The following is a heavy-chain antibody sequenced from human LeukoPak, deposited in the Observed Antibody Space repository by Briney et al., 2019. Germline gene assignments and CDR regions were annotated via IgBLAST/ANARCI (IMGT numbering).Heavy chain of an antibody. Sequence: GGSLRLSCAVSGFTFSSYIMNWVRQAPGKGLEWVSYISSRSGTTYYADSVKGRFTISRDNAKNSLYLQMNSLRAEDTAVYFCVRQGWLQLNFLDYWGRGTLVTVSS. J-gene: IGHJ4*02. CDR3: VRQGWLQLNFLDY. CDR2: ISSRSGTT. V-gene: IGHV3-48*01. CDR1: GFTFSSYI. D-gene: IGHD5-24*01.